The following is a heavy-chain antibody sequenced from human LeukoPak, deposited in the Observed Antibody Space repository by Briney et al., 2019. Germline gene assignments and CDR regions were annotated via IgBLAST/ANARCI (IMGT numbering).Heavy chain of an antibody. V-gene: IGHV1-2*02. Sequence: ASVKVSCKASGYTFTDYYMHWMRQAPGQGPEWMGWMNPNSGGTNYAQKFQGRVTMTRDTSITTAYMELSSLRSEDTAVFYCARDRVVGLGIDNAFDIWGHGTMVTVSS. CDR1: GYTFTDYY. CDR3: ARDRVVGLGIDNAFDI. CDR2: MNPNSGGT. D-gene: IGHD2-15*01. J-gene: IGHJ3*02.